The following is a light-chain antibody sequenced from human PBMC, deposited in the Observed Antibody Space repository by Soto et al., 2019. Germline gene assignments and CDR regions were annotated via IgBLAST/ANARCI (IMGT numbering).Light chain of an antibody. J-gene: IGKJ5*01. CDR3: QQYNNWPPIT. CDR1: QSVSSK. CDR2: GVS. V-gene: IGKV3D-15*01. Sequence: EIVMTQSPATLSVFPGERATLSCRASQSVSSKLAWYQHKPGQAPRLLIHGVSTRATGVPARFSASGSGREFTLTISSLQSEDSAVYYCQQYNNWPPITFGQGTRLAIK.